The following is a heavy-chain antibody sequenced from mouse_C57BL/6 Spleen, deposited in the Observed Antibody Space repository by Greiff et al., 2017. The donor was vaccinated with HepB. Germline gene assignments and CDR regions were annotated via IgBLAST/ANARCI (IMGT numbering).Heavy chain of an antibody. Sequence: VKLMESGAELARPGASVKMSCKASGYTFTSYTMHWVKQRPGQGLEWIGYINPSSGYTKYNQKFKDKATLTADKSSSTAYMQLSSLTSEDSAVYYCARSNWVAMDYWGQGTSVTVSS. CDR2: INPSSGYT. J-gene: IGHJ4*01. D-gene: IGHD4-1*01. V-gene: IGHV1-4*01. CDR3: ARSNWVAMDY. CDR1: GYTFTSYT.